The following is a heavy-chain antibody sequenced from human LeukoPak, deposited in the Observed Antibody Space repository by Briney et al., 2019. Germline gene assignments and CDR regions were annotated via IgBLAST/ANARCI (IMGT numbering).Heavy chain of an antibody. CDR2: ISGSGGST. D-gene: IGHD2-2*01. CDR1: GFTFSSYA. CDR3: ARDLALRDIVVVPAAKNWFDP. Sequence: GGSLRLSCAASGFTFSSYAMSWVRQAPGKGLEWVSAISGSGGSTYYADSVKGRFTISRDNSKNTLYLQMNSLRAEDTAVYYCARDLALRDIVVVPAAKNWFDPWGQGTLVTVSS. V-gene: IGHV3-23*01. J-gene: IGHJ5*02.